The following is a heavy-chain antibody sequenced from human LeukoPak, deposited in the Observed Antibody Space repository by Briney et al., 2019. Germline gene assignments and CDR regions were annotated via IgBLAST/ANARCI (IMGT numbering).Heavy chain of an antibody. V-gene: IGHV3-23*01. CDR1: GFTFSSYV. CDR3: AKGGYCSSTSCYFFDY. D-gene: IGHD2-2*01. J-gene: IGHJ4*02. Sequence: GGSLRLSCAASGFTFSSYVMSWVRQAPGKGLEWVSGISGSGDNTYYADSVKGRFTISRDNSKNTVYLQMNRLRAEDTAVYYCAKGGYCSSTSCYFFDYWGQGTLVTVSS. CDR2: ISGSGDNT.